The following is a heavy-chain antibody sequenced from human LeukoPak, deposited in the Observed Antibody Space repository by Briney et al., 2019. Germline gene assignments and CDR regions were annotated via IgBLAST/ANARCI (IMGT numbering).Heavy chain of an antibody. J-gene: IGHJ4*02. V-gene: IGHV3-33*01. CDR1: GFTFSSYG. CDR3: ARDSDSSGQLDY. D-gene: IGHD3-22*01. CDR2: IWYDGSNK. Sequence: GGPLRLSCAASGFTFSSYGMHWVRQAPGKGLERVAVIWYDGSNKYYADSVKGRFTISRDNSKNTLYLQMNSLRAEDMAVYYCARDSDSSGQLDYWGQGTLVTVSS.